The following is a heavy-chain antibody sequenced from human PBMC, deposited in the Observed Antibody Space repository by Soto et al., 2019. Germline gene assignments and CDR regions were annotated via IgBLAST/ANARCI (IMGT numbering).Heavy chain of an antibody. D-gene: IGHD3-16*02. CDR2: IYDSGST. CDR3: AREYYVWGSYRSYNYYGMDV. CDR1: GGSISSGNNY. J-gene: IGHJ6*02. Sequence: SETLSLTCTVSGGSISSGNNYWSWIRQHPGKGLEWIGYIYDSGSTYYNSSLKSRVTMSVDTSKNQFSLKPSSVTAADTAVYYCAREYYVWGSYRSYNYYGMDVWGQGTTVTVSS. V-gene: IGHV4-61*01.